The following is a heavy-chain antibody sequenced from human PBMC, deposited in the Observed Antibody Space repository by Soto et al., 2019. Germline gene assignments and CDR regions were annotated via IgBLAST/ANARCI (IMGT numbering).Heavy chain of an antibody. Sequence: EVQLLESGGGLVQPGGSLRLSCAASGFTFSRYAMSWVRQAPGKGLEWVSAISGSGGSTYYADSVKGRLTISRDNSKNTLYLQMNSLRAEDTAVYYCAKAKKWLVQGYYFDYWGQGTLVTVSS. J-gene: IGHJ4*02. V-gene: IGHV3-23*01. CDR3: AKAKKWLVQGYYFDY. CDR1: GFTFSRYA. CDR2: ISGSGGST. D-gene: IGHD6-19*01.